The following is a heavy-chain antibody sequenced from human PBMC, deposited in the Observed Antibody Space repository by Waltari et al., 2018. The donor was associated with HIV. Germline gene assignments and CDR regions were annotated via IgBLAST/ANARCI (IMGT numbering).Heavy chain of an antibody. CDR3: ARLGGDTSGNWGYFDY. Sequence: QVQLVESGGGVVKPGGSLRLSCAASGFTFSNYGMSRVRQAPGKGLEWVSIVWYDGSNKDYADSVKGRFIISRDNSQNTLYLQMNSLRAEDSAVYYCARLGGDTSGNWGYFDYWGQGTLVTVSS. CDR2: VWYDGSNK. J-gene: IGHJ4*02. CDR1: GFTFSNYG. D-gene: IGHD3-22*01. V-gene: IGHV3-33*01.